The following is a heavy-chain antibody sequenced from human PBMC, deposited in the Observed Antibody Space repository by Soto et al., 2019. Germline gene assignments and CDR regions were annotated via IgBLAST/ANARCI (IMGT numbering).Heavy chain of an antibody. CDR2: ISSSGSNI. V-gene: IGHV3-48*03. CDR3: ARDLTRGGAFDY. CDR1: GFTFSSYE. J-gene: IGHJ4*02. Sequence: GGSLRLSCAASGFTFSSYEMNWVRQAPGKGLEWVSYISSSGSNIYYADSVKGRFTISRDNAKNSLYLQMNSLRAEDWAVYYCARDLTRGGAFDYWGQGTLVTVSS. D-gene: IGHD1-26*01.